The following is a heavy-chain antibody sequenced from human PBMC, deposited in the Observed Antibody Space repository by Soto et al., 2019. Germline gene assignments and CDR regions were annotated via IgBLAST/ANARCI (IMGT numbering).Heavy chain of an antibody. CDR2: IKTKADAGTT. V-gene: IGHV3-15*01. Sequence: QLVESGGGLVKPGGSLRLSCAASGFTFKNAWMSWVRQAPGKGLEWVDRIKTKADAGTTDYAAPVKGRFTISRDDSKNTLYLQMNSLKNEDTALYFCTTDGATIFFDPRGQGTLVTVSS. CDR1: GFTFKNAW. J-gene: IGHJ5*02. CDR3: TTDGATIFFDP. D-gene: IGHD3-10*02.